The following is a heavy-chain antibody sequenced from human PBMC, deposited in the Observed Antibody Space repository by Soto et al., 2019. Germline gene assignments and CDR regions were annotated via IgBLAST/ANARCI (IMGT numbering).Heavy chain of an antibody. V-gene: IGHV3-15*01. CDR2: IKSKTDGGTT. D-gene: IGHD6-13*01. J-gene: IGHJ1*01. CDR3: AKDGHPGSSWSEYFQH. Sequence: AXGSLRLSCAASGFTFSNAWMSWVRQAPGKGLEWVGRIKSKTDGGTTDYAAPVKGRFTISRDNSKNTLYLQMKSLRAEDTAVYYCAKDGHPGSSWSEYFQHWGQGTLVTVSS. CDR1: GFTFSNAW.